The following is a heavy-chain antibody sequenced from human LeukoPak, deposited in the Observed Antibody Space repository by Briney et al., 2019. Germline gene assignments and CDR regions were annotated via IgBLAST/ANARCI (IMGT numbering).Heavy chain of an antibody. D-gene: IGHD6-13*01. CDR3: ARGKYSSSWYYFDY. CDR1: GGTFSGYA. CDR2: IIPIFGIA. J-gene: IGHJ4*02. V-gene: IGHV1-69*04. Sequence: GASVKVSCKASGGTFSGYAISWVRQAPGQGLEWMGRIIPIFGIANYAQKFQGRVTITADKSTSTAYMELSSLRSEDTAVYYCARGKYSSSWYYFDYWGQGTLVTVSS.